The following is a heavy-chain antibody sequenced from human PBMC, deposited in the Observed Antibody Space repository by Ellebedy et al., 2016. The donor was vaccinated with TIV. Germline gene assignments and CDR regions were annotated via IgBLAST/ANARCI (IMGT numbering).Heavy chain of an antibody. CDR3: ARPGQTYYYDSSGPHWYFDL. D-gene: IGHD3-22*01. V-gene: IGHV5-51*01. CDR2: IYPGDSDT. Sequence: GESLKISCKGSGYSFTSYWIGWVRQMPGKGLEWMGIIYPGDSDTRYSPSFQGQVTISADKSISTAYLQWSSLKASDTAMYYCARPGQTYYYDSSGPHWYFDLWGRGTLVTVSS. CDR1: GYSFTSYW. J-gene: IGHJ2*01.